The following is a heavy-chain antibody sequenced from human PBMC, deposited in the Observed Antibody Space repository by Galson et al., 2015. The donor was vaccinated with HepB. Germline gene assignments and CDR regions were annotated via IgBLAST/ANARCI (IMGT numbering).Heavy chain of an antibody. CDR1: GFTFSNYG. CDR3: ARRGNGNYGEMDY. J-gene: IGHJ4*02. CDR2: ISGSGGST. D-gene: IGHD1-7*01. V-gene: IGHV3-23*01. Sequence: SLRLSCAAFGFTFSNYGMSWVRQAPGKGLEWVSGISGSGGSTYYADSVKGRFTVSGDNSKNTFYMQMNSLRAEDTALYYCARRGNGNYGEMDYWGQGALVTVSS.